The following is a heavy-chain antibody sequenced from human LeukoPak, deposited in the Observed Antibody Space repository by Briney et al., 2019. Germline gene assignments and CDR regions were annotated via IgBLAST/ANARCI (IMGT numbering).Heavy chain of an antibody. J-gene: IGHJ3*02. V-gene: IGHV4-39*07. CDR2: IYYSGST. CDR3: ARDYYGSGDDAFDI. D-gene: IGHD3-10*01. Sequence: SETLSLTCTVSGGSISSSSYYWGWIRQPPGKGLEWIGSIYYSGSTYYSPSLKSRVTISVDTSKNQFSLKLSSVTAADTAVYYCARDYYGSGDDAFDIWGQGTMVTVSS. CDR1: GGSISSSSYY.